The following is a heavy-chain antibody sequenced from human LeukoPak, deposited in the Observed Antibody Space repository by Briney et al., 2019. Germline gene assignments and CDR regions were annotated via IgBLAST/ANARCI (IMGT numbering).Heavy chain of an antibody. Sequence: PSETLSLTCTVSGGSISSYYWSWIRQPPGKGLEWIGYIYYSGSTNYNPSLKSRVTISVDTSKNQFSLKLSSVTAGDTAVYYCARYSSGWIDAFDIWGQGTMVTVPS. CDR2: IYYSGST. D-gene: IGHD6-19*01. CDR1: GGSISSYY. J-gene: IGHJ3*02. V-gene: IGHV4-59*01. CDR3: ARYSSGWIDAFDI.